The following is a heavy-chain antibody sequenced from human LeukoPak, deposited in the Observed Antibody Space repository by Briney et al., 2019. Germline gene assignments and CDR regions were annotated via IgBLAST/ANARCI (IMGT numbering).Heavy chain of an antibody. V-gene: IGHV4-59*01. J-gene: IGHJ5*02. CDR1: GGSISSYY. CDR2: IYYSGST. CDR3: ARVPLPEYYDSSGYYSNWFDP. Sequence: SQTLSLTCTVSGGSISSYYWSWIRQPPGKGLEWIGYIYYSGSTNYNPSLKSRVTISVDTSKNQFSLKLSSVTAADTAVYYCARVPLPEYYDSSGYYSNWFDPWGQGTLVTVSS. D-gene: IGHD3-22*01.